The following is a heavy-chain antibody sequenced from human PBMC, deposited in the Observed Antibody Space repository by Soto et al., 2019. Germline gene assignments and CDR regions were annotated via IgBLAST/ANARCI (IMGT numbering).Heavy chain of an antibody. D-gene: IGHD3-16*01. CDR1: GYTFTSYD. J-gene: IGHJ5*02. CDR3: ARMFYYDSRNPSWFDP. Sequence: QVQLVQSGAEVKKPGASVKVSCEASGYTFTSYDINWVRQATGQGLEWMGWMDPNTGHTGYAQKFQGRVSMTRDTSISTAYMELSSLTSEHTAVYYCARMFYYDSRNPSWFDPWGQGSLVTVSS. CDR2: MDPNTGHT. V-gene: IGHV1-8*01.